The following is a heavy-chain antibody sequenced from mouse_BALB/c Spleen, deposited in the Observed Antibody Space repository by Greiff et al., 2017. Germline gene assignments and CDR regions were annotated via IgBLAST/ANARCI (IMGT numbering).Heavy chain of an antibody. CDR2: ISNGGGST. J-gene: IGHJ1*01. V-gene: IGHV5-12-2*01. Sequence: DVMLVESGGGLVQPGGSLKLSCAASGFTFSSYTMSWVRQTPEKRLEWVAYISNGGGSTYYPDTVKGRFTISRDNAKNTLYLQMSSLKSEDTAMYYCARHADGSSYWYFDVWGAGTTVTVSS. CDR1: GFTFSSYT. CDR3: ARHADGSSYWYFDV. D-gene: IGHD1-1*01.